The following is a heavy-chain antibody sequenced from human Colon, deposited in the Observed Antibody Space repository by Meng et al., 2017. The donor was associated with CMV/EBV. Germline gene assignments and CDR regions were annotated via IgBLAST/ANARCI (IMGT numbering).Heavy chain of an antibody. D-gene: IGHD3-10*01. CDR2: ILHSGNT. CDR3: ARDLTVVRGVLDY. J-gene: IGHJ4*02. CDR1: GGSISSSNW. Sequence: AVAGGSISSSNWGSWVRQPPGKGLEWNGEILHSGNTNYNPSLKSRVTISVDKSRNQFSLKLSPVTAADTAVYYCARDLTVVRGVLDYWSQGTLVTVSS. V-gene: IGHV4-4*02.